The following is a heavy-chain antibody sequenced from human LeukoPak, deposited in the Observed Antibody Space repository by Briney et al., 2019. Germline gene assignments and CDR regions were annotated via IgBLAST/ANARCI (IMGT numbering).Heavy chain of an antibody. CDR2: ISYDGSNK. V-gene: IGHV3-30*04. J-gene: IGHJ5*02. Sequence: GRSLRLSCAASGFTFSSYAMHWVRQAPGKGLEWVAVISYDGSNKYYADSVRGRFTISRDNSKNTLYLQMNSLRAEDTAVYYCARTGVPAANVAAGWFDPWGQGTLVTVSS. CDR1: GFTFSSYA. D-gene: IGHD2-2*01. CDR3: ARTGVPAANVAAGWFDP.